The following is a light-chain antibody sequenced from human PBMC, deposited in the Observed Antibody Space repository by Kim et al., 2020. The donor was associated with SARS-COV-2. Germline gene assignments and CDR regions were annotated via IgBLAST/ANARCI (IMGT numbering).Light chain of an antibody. V-gene: IGKV3-15*01. CDR1: QGVSHN. CDR3: QQYNHWYS. J-gene: IGKJ2*03. Sequence: EVVMTQSPATLPVSLGETATLFCRASQGVSHNLAWYQKPGQAPRLLIYGASTRATDIPARFTGSGSGTEFTLTISSLQSEDFAVYFCQQYNHWYSFGQGTKLEI. CDR2: GAS.